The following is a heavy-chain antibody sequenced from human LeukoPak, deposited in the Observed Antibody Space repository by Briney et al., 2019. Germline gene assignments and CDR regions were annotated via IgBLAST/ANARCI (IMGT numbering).Heavy chain of an antibody. CDR3: ARDMITFGGYLDY. V-gene: IGHV1-18*01. CDR2: ISAYNGNT. D-gene: IGHD3-16*01. J-gene: IGHJ4*02. Sequence: ASVKVSCKASGYTFTSYGISWVRQAPGQGLEWMGWISAYNGNTNYAQKLQGRVTMTTDTSTSTPYMELRSLRSDDTAVYYCARDMITFGGYLDYRGQGTLVTVSS. CDR1: GYTFTSYG.